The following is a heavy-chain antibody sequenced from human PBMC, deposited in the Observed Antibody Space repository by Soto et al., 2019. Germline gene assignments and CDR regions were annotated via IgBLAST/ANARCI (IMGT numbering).Heavy chain of an antibody. D-gene: IGHD3-3*01. Sequence: GGSLRLSCAASGFTFSSYSMNWVRQAPGKGLEWVSSISSSSSYIYYADSVKGRFTISRDNAKNSLYLQMNSLRAEDTAVYYCASLRFLEWSTPNWFDPWGQGTLVTVSS. CDR2: ISSSSSYI. CDR1: GFTFSSYS. CDR3: ASLRFLEWSTPNWFDP. V-gene: IGHV3-21*01. J-gene: IGHJ5*02.